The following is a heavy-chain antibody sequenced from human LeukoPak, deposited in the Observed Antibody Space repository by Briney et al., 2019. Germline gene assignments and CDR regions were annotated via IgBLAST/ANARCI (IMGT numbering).Heavy chain of an antibody. CDR3: ARGHIVVGYYYYMDV. D-gene: IGHD2-15*01. V-gene: IGHV1-46*01. CDR1: GYTFTSYY. CDR2: INPSGGST. Sequence: ASVTVSCTASGYTFTSYYMHWVRQAPGQGLEWMGIINPSGGSTSYAQKFQGRVTMTRDTSTSTVYMELSSLRSEDTAVYYCARGHIVVGYYYYMDVWGKGTTVTVSS. J-gene: IGHJ6*03.